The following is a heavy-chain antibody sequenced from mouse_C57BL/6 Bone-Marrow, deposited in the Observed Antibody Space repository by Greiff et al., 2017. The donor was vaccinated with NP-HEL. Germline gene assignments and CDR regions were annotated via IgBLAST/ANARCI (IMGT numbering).Heavy chain of an antibody. Sequence: VQLKESGGDLVKPGGSLKLSCAASGFTFSSYGMSWVRQTPDKRLEWVATISSGGSYTYYPDSVKGRFTISRDNAKNTLYLQMSSLKSEDTAMYYCARHWDAAYWGQGTLVTVSA. J-gene: IGHJ3*01. CDR2: ISSGGSYT. CDR1: GFTFSSYG. V-gene: IGHV5-6*01. CDR3: ARHWDAAY. D-gene: IGHD4-1*01.